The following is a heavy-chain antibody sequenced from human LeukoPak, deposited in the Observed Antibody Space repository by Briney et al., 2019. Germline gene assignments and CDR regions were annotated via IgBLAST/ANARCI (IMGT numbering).Heavy chain of an antibody. V-gene: IGHV4-59*08. Sequence: PSETLSLTCTVSGGSISSYYWSWIRQPPGKGLEWVGYIYYSGSTNYNPSLKSRVTISVDTSKNQFSLKLSSVTGADTAVYYCARHGVVATIVLYRSLQSGAFDIWGQGTMVTVSS. CDR1: GGSISSYY. J-gene: IGHJ3*02. CDR2: IYYSGST. D-gene: IGHD5-12*01. CDR3: ARHGVVATIVLYRSLQSGAFDI.